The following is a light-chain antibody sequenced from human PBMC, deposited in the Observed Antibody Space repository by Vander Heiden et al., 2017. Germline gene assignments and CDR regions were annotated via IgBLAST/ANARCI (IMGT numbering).Light chain of an antibody. Sequence: EIVLTQSPGTLSLSPGERATLSCRASQSVSSSYLAWYQQKPGQAPRLLIYGASSRATGIPDRFSGSGSGTESGTDFTLTISRLEPEDFAVYYCQQYGSSPPYTFGQGTKLEIK. V-gene: IGKV3-20*01. CDR1: QSVSSSY. CDR3: QQYGSSPPYT. CDR2: GAS. J-gene: IGKJ2*01.